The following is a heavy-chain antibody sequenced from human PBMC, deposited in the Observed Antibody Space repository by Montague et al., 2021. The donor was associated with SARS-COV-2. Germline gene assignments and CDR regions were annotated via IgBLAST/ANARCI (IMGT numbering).Heavy chain of an antibody. CDR2: IYHSGST. D-gene: IGHD3-22*01. Sequence: SETLSLTCTVSGGSISSYYWSWIRQPPGRGLEWIGDIYHSGSTDYSPSLKSRVTISLDTSKNQFSLKVTSVTAADTAVYYCARGGGYYNYGLDVWGPGTTVTVSS. V-gene: IGHV4-59*01. CDR3: ARGGGYYNYGLDV. CDR1: GGSISSYY. J-gene: IGHJ6*02.